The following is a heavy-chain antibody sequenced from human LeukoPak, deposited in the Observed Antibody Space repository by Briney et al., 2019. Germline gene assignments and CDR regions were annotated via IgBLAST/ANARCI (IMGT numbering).Heavy chain of an antibody. CDR3: ARHDPWRRRQGNYYDSSGPALDY. Sequence: SQTLSLTCTVSGGSISSGGYYWSWIRQPPGKGLEWIGYIYHSGSTYYNPSLKSRVTISVDRSKNQFSLKLSSVTAADTAVYYCARHDPWRRRQGNYYDSSGPALDYWGQGTLVTVSS. CDR1: GGSISSGGYY. J-gene: IGHJ4*02. D-gene: IGHD3-22*01. CDR2: IYHSGST. V-gene: IGHV4-30-2*01.